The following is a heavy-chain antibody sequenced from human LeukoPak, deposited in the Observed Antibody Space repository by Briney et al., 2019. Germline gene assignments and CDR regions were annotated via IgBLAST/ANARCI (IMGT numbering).Heavy chain of an antibody. D-gene: IGHD2-2*01. Sequence: GGSLRLSCAASGFTFSSYGMHWVRQAPGKGLEWVAFIRYDGSNKYYADSVKGRFTISRDNSKNTLYLQMNSLRAEDTAVYYCAIIPAAISYSYMDVWGKGTTVTVSS. CDR3: AIIPAAISYSYMDV. CDR1: GFTFSSYG. J-gene: IGHJ6*03. V-gene: IGHV3-30*02. CDR2: IRYDGSNK.